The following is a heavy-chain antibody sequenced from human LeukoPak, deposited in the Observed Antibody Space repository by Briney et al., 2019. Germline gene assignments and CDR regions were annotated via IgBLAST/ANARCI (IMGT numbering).Heavy chain of an antibody. V-gene: IGHV3-23*01. CDR3: AKGTTAAPYYYYYGMDV. D-gene: IGHD1-1*01. J-gene: IGHJ6*01. CDR2: MSDSGVR. CDR1: GFTFSSYA. Sequence: PGGSLRLSRASAGFTFSSYAMNWVRQAPGKGLAWVSGMSDSGVRTDSGKGRFTISRGNSKKTLYLQMNRLGAEDSAVYYCAKGTTAAPYYYYYGMDVWGEGATVTVSS.